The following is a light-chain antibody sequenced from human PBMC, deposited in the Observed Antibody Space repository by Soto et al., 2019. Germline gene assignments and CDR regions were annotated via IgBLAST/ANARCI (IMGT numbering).Light chain of an antibody. J-gene: IGKJ1*01. CDR1: QNIENF. Sequence: DIQMTQSPSSLSASVGDRVTITCRASQNIENFLNWYQQKPGKAPKLLISAASSLRSGVPSRFSGSGSGTDFTLAISSLQPEDVATYHCQQCYTAPTFGQGTKVEIK. CDR2: AAS. V-gene: IGKV1-39*01. CDR3: QQCYTAPT.